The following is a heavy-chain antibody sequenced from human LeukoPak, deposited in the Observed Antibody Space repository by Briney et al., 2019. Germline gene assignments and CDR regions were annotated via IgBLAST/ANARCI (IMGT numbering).Heavy chain of an antibody. CDR3: ARQDDYGPFDY. D-gene: IGHD3-16*01. CDR2: IYYSGST. J-gene: IGHJ4*02. CDR1: GGSISSYY. V-gene: IGHV4-59*08. Sequence: SSETLSLTCTVSGGSISSYYWSWIRQPPGKGLEWIGYIYYSGSTNYNPSLKSRVTISVDTSKNQFSLKLSSVTAADTAAYYCARQDDYGPFDYWGQGTLVTVSS.